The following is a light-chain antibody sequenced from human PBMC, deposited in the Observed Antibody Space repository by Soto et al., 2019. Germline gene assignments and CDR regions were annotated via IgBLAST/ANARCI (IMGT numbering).Light chain of an antibody. CDR2: EVS. J-gene: IGLJ1*01. CDR1: SSDVGGYNY. V-gene: IGLV2-11*01. Sequence: QSALTQPRSVSGSPGQSVTISCTGTSSDVGGYNYVSWYQHHPGKAPKLMIYEVSNRPSGVPDRFSGSKSGNTASLTISGLQAEDEADYYCSSYTSSSTSYVFGTGTKVTVL. CDR3: SSYTSSSTSYV.